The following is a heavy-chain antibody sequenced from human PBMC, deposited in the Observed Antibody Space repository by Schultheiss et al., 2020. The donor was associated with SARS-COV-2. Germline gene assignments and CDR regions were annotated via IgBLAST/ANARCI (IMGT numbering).Heavy chain of an antibody. V-gene: IGHV3-33*08. CDR1: GFTFSDYY. Sequence: GGSLRLSCAASGFTFSDYYMSWIRQAPGKGLEWVAVIWYDGSNKYYADSVKGRFTISRDNSKNTLYLQMNSLRAEDTAVYYCARDPGPYDSSGPTDYWGQGTLVTVSS. CDR2: IWYDGSNK. J-gene: IGHJ4*02. CDR3: ARDPGPYDSSGPTDY. D-gene: IGHD3-22*01.